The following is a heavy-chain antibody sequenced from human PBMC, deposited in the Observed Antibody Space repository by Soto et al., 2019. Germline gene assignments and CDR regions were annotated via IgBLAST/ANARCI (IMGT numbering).Heavy chain of an antibody. D-gene: IGHD2-15*01. CDR1: GFTFNDYA. Sequence: EVQLVESGGGLVQPGRSLRLSCAASGFTFNDYAMHWVRQDPGKGLEWVSSISWNSGSIGYADSEKGRFTISRDNAKNSLYLQMNSLSVEDTALYYCIKKRHCSGGSCYNDAFDIWGQGTMVTVSS. V-gene: IGHV3-9*01. J-gene: IGHJ3*02. CDR2: ISWNSGSI. CDR3: IKKRHCSGGSCYNDAFDI.